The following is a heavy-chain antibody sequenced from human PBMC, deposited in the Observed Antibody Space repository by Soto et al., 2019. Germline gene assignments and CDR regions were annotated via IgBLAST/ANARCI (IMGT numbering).Heavy chain of an antibody. J-gene: IGHJ4*02. V-gene: IGHV4-59*04. CDR2: MYHSGST. D-gene: IGHD3-9*01. Sequence: PSETLSLTCTVSGGSISSYYWSWIRQPPGKGLEWIGYMYHSGSTYYNPSLKSRVTISIDRSKNQFSLKLSSVTAADTAVYYCARHDWAKPFDYWGQGTLVTVSS. CDR1: GGSISSYY. CDR3: ARHDWAKPFDY.